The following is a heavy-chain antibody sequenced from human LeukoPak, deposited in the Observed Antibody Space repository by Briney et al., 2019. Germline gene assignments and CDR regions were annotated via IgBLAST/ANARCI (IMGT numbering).Heavy chain of an antibody. D-gene: IGHD2-2*01. CDR3: AKLTVPLDAFDI. J-gene: IGHJ3*02. V-gene: IGHV3-30*02. Sequence: GGSLRLSCAASGFTFSSYDIHWVRQAPGKGLEWVAFIRYDGSNKYYADSVKGRFTISRDNSKNTLYLQMNSLRTEDTAVYYCAKLTVPLDAFDIWGQGTMVTVSS. CDR2: IRYDGSNK. CDR1: GFTFSSYD.